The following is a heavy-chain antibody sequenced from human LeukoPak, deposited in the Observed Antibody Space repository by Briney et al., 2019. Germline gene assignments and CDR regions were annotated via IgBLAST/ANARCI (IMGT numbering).Heavy chain of an antibody. Sequence: ASVKVSCKASGYTFSNYGISWVRQAPGQGLEWMGWVSAYNGNTNYAQNLQGRVTMTTDTSTKTAHMELRSLRFDDTAVYYCARGRQLSPSPFFDFWGQGTLVTVSS. J-gene: IGHJ4*02. CDR2: VSAYNGNT. CDR3: ARGRQLSPSPFFDF. V-gene: IGHV1-18*01. CDR1: GYTFSNYG. D-gene: IGHD2-2*01.